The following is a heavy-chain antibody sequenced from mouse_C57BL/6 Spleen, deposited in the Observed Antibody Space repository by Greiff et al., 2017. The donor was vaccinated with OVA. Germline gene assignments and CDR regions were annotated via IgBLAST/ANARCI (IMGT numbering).Heavy chain of an antibody. J-gene: IGHJ2*01. CDR3: ARGYGSSSLFDY. D-gene: IGHD1-1*01. V-gene: IGHV1-82*01. CDR1: GYAFSSSW. Sequence: VQLQQSGPELVKPGASVKISCKASGYAFSSSWMNWVKQRPGKGLEWIGRIYPGDGDTNYNGKFKGKATLTADKSSSTAYMQLSSLTSEDSAVYFGARGYGSSSLFDYWGQGTTLTVSS. CDR2: IYPGDGDT.